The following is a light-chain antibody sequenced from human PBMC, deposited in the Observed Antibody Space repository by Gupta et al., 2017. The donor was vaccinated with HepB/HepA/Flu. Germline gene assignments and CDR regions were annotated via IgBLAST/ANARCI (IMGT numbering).Light chain of an antibody. CDR3: CSYAHSLTWV. J-gene: IGLJ3*02. Sequence: QSALTQPASLSGPPGQSITISCTGTSSDVGSYNYVSWYQQYPGKAPTVMIYEVSQRPSGVSNRFSGSKSGNTASLTISGLQAEDEADYYCCSYAHSLTWVFGGGTKLTVL. V-gene: IGLV2-23*02. CDR2: EVS. CDR1: SSDVGSYNY.